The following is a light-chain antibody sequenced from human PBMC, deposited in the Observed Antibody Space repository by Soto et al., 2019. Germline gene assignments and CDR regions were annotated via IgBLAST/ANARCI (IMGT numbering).Light chain of an antibody. CDR3: TSYAGTYSFFYV. J-gene: IGLJ1*01. V-gene: IGLV2-8*01. CDR1: SRDVGAYNY. Sequence: QSALTQPPSASGSPGQSVTISCTGTSRDVGAYNYVSWYQQLPGKAPKLIIYEVSKRPSGVPDRFSGSKSGNTASLTVSGLQAEDEADYYCTSYAGTYSFFYVFGTGTKLTVL. CDR2: EVS.